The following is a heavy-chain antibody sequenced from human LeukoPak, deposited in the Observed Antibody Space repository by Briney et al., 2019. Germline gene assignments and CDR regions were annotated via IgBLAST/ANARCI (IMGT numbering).Heavy chain of an antibody. V-gene: IGHV1-69*13. CDR1: GGTFSSYA. Sequence: SVKVSCKASGGTFSSYAISWVRQAPGQGLEWMGGIIPIFGTANYAQKFQGRVTITADESTSTAYMELSSLRSEDTAVYYCARGVYYGSGSYYYMDVWGKGTTVPISS. CDR3: ARGVYYGSGSYYYMDV. D-gene: IGHD3-10*01. CDR2: IIPIFGTA. J-gene: IGHJ6*03.